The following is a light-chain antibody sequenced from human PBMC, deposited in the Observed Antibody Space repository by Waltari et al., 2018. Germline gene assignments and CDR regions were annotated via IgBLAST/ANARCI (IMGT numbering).Light chain of an antibody. J-gene: IGLJ2*01. CDR2: WGS. CDR3: CSYALRSVV. V-gene: IGLV2-23*01. Sequence: QSALTQPASVSGSPGQSTTISCTGSSSDFGTYNLVSWYHQYPGKAPKVMIYWGSKRPSGVSSLFSASKSGNTASLTISVLQAEDEADYYCCSYALRSVVFGGGTKVTVL. CDR1: SSDFGTYNL.